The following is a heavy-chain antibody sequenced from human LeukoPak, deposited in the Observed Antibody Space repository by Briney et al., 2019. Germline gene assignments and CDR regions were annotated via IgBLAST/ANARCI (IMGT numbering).Heavy chain of an antibody. CDR2: IYYSGST. V-gene: IGHV4-59*01. CDR1: GGSISSYY. Sequence: SETLSLTCTVSGGSISSYYWSWIRQPPGKGLEWIGYIYYSGSTNYNPSLKSRVTISVDTSKNQFSLKLSSVTAADTAVSYCARDGIGSSSWVGAFDIWGQGTMVTVSS. J-gene: IGHJ3*02. CDR3: ARDGIGSSSWVGAFDI. D-gene: IGHD6-13*01.